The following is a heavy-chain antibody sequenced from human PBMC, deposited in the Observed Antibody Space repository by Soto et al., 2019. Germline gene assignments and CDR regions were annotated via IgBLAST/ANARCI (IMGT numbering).Heavy chain of an antibody. D-gene: IGHD3-10*01. J-gene: IGHJ3*02. V-gene: IGHV5-10-1*01. Sequence: GEALKISCKGSGYSFTTYCISWVRQMPGKGLEWMGRIDPSDSYTKYSPSFQGHVTISADKSISTAYLQWSSLKASDTAMYYCARHPPRVSITAFDIWGQETMVTV. CDR1: GYSFTTYC. CDR2: IDPSDSYT. CDR3: ARHPPRVSITAFDI.